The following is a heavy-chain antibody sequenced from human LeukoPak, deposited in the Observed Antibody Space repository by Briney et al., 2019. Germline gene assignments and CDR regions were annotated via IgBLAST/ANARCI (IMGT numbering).Heavy chain of an antibody. Sequence: GGSLRLSCAASGFTFSSYGMHWVRQAPGKGLEWVAFIQSDGSDQYYADSVKGRLSISRDNSKNTLYLQMNSLRTEDTAVYYCAKRDGYNSGPFDYWGQGTLVTVSS. CDR1: GFTFSSYG. CDR3: AKRDGYNSGPFDY. J-gene: IGHJ4*02. V-gene: IGHV3-30*02. D-gene: IGHD5-24*01. CDR2: IQSDGSDQ.